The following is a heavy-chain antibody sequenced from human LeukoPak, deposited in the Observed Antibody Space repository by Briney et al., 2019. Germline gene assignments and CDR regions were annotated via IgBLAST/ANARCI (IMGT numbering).Heavy chain of an antibody. CDR3: ARALRYYYDSSGYTYYFDY. Sequence: PSETLSLTCTVSGGSISSYYWSWIRQPPGKGLEWIGYIYYSGSTNYNPSLKSRVTISVDTSKNQFSLKLSSVTAADTAVYYCARALRYYYDSSGYTYYFDYWGQGTLVTVSS. CDR2: IYYSGST. V-gene: IGHV4-59*01. J-gene: IGHJ4*02. CDR1: GGSISSYY. D-gene: IGHD3-22*01.